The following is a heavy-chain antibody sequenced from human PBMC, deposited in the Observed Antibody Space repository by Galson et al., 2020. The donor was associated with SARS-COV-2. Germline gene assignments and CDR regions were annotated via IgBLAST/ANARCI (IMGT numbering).Heavy chain of an antibody. CDR2: IYWDDDK. CDR3: AHRRPLIAAFDY. V-gene: IGHV2-5*02. Sequence: VSGPTLVKPTQTLTLTCTFSGFSLSTSGVGVGWIRQPPGKALEWLALIYWDDDKRYSPSLKSRLTITKDTSKNQVVLTMTNMDPVDTATYYSAHRRPLIAAFDYWGQGTLVTVSS. CDR1: GFSLSTSGVG. D-gene: IGHD6-13*01. J-gene: IGHJ4*02.